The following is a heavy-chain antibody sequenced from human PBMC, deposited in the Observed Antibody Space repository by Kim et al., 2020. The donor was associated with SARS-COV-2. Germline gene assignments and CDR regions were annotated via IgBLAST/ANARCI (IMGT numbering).Heavy chain of an antibody. D-gene: IGHD3-22*01. CDR3: AAPSTGYYDSSGWGDAFDI. Sequence: GRFTISRDNAKNSLYLQMNSLRAEDTAVYYCAAPSTGYYDSSGWGDAFDIWGQGTMVTVSS. J-gene: IGHJ3*02. V-gene: IGHV3-11*06.